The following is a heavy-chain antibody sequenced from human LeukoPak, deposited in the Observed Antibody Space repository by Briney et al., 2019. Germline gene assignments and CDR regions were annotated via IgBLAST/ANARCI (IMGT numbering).Heavy chain of an antibody. CDR3: ARDWAGGWGGYYYYYYGMDV. V-gene: IGHV3-11*06. Sequence: PGGCLRLSCAASGFTFSDYFMSWVRQAPGKGLEWLSYISGRGNYVDYAESLKGRITISRDNAKNSLYLQMNSLRAEDTAVYYCARDWAGGWGGYYYYYYGMDVWGQGTTVTVSS. J-gene: IGHJ6*02. D-gene: IGHD6-19*01. CDR2: ISGRGNYV. CDR1: GFTFSDYF.